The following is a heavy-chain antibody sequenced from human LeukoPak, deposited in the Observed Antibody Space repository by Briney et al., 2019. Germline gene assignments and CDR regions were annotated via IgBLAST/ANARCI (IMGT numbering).Heavy chain of an antibody. CDR3: ARSKAQSDFDY. J-gene: IGHJ4*02. CDR1: GFTFSSYS. D-gene: IGHD5/OR15-5a*01. V-gene: IGHV3-21*01. CDR2: ISWSSNYK. Sequence: GGSLRLSCAASGFTFSSYSLNWVRQAPGKGLEWVSSISWSSNYKYYADSVKGRFTISRDNAKNSLYLQMNSLRAEDTAVYYCARSKAQSDFDYWGQGTLVTVSS.